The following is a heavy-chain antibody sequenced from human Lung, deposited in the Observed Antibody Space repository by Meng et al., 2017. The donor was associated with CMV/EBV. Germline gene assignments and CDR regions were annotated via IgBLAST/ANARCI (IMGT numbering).Heavy chain of an antibody. D-gene: IGHD3-10*01. CDR2: MNPNSGNT. CDR1: GYTFTSYD. Sequence: ASVKVSCKASGYTFTSYDINWVRQATGQGLEWMGWMNPNSGNTAYAPKFQGRFTMTRNTSINTAYMDLSSLRSEDTAIYYCTRGRGSTHKGNWFDPWGQGTXVTVYS. J-gene: IGHJ5*02. V-gene: IGHV1-8*01. CDR3: TRGRGSTHKGNWFDP.